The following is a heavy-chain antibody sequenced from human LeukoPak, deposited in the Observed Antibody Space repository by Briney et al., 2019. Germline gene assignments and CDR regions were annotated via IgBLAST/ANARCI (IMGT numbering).Heavy chain of an antibody. V-gene: IGHV3-74*01. Sequence: GGSLRLSCAASGFTFSSYSMNWVRQAPGKGLVWVSHINSDGSWTSYADSVKGRFTISRDSSKNTLFLHMNTLRAEDTAIYYCAKDRTVGASYWYFDLWGRGTLVTVSS. J-gene: IGHJ2*01. CDR3: AKDRTVGASYWYFDL. CDR1: GFTFSSYS. CDR2: INSDGSWT. D-gene: IGHD1-26*01.